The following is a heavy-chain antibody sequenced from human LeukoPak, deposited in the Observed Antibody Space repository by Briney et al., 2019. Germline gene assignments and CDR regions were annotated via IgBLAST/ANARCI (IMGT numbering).Heavy chain of an antibody. V-gene: IGHV2-5*01. CDR1: GFPLRTSEEG. Sequence: SGPTLIHPTQTLTLTCTFSGFPLRTSEEGVGWIRQPPGKALEWLAVIYWNCDTRYCPSLKSRLDITKDTSKKQVVLTMTNLDPVDTATYYCAHTGGQWLEDYFDYWGQGTLVTVS. D-gene: IGHD6-19*01. CDR2: IYWNCDT. CDR3: AHTGGQWLEDYFDY. J-gene: IGHJ4*02.